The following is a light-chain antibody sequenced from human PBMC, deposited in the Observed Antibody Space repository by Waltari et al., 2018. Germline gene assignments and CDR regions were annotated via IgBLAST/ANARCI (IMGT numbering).Light chain of an antibody. CDR3: FSTDITGNQGF. CDR2: EDN. J-gene: IGLJ2*01. Sequence: SPELTQAPSVSVSPGQTARITCSGDVLSNKYSYWYQQKSGQAPVLVSYEDNKRPSGIPERFSGSSSGTMATLTISGALMEDEGDYYCFSTDITGNQGFFGGGTKLTVL. CDR1: VLSNKY. V-gene: IGLV3-10*01.